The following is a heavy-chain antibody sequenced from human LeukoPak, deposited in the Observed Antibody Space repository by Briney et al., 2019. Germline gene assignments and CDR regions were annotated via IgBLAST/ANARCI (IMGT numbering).Heavy chain of an antibody. J-gene: IGHJ4*02. CDR1: GFTVSSDH. D-gene: IGHD1-26*01. Sequence: PGGSLRLSCAASGFTVSSDHMSWVRQAPGKGLEWVSVIYAGGSTYYADSVKGRFTISRDNFKNTLFLQMNSLRAEDTAMYYCARVWELSFDYWGQGALVTVSS. CDR2: IYAGGST. V-gene: IGHV3-53*01. CDR3: ARVWELSFDY.